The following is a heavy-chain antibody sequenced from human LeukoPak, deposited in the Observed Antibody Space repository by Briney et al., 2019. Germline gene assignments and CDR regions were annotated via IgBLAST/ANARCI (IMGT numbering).Heavy chain of an antibody. CDR1: GFTFSSYA. V-gene: IGHV3-23*01. J-gene: IGHJ4*02. D-gene: IGHD3-10*01. Sequence: GGSLRLSCAASGFTFSSYAMSWVRQAPGKGLEWVSAISGSGGSTYYADSVKGRFTISRDNSKNMLYLQMNSLRAEDTAVYYCTREYYYGSGSYYLDYWGQGTLVTVSS. CDR3: TREYYYGSGSYYLDY. CDR2: ISGSGGST.